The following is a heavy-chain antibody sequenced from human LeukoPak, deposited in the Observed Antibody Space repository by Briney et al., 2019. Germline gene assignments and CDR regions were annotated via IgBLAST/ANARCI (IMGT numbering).Heavy chain of an antibody. V-gene: IGHV3-48*04. D-gene: IGHD3-9*01. CDR2: ISSRSSTI. Sequence: GGSLRLSCAASGFTFSNFGVNWVRQAPGKGLEWVSYISSRSSTIYYADPVKGRCTISRDNAKNSLYLQMNSLRAEDTAVYYCARDEGNTGYYYWGQGTLVTVSS. J-gene: IGHJ4*02. CDR3: ARDEGNTGYYY. CDR1: GFTFSNFG.